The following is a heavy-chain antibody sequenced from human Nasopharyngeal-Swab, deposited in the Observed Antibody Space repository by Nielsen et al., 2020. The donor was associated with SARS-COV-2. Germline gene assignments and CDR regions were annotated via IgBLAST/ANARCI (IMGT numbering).Heavy chain of an antibody. V-gene: IGHV1-18*01. CDR3: ARGRRTQFNILLWFGEIFEY. J-gene: IGHJ4*02. CDR2: ISTYNGNT. D-gene: IGHD3-10*01. Sequence: ASVKVSCKASGYTFHSYGITWVRQAPGQGLEWMGWISTYNGNTNYAQILQGRLTMTTDTSTTTAYMELRSLRSDDTAVYFCARGRRTQFNILLWFGEIFEYWGQGTLVTVSS. CDR1: GYTFHSYG.